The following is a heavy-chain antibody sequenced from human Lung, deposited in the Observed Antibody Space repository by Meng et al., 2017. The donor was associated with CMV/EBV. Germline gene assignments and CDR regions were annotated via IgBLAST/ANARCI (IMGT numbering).Heavy chain of an antibody. CDR1: GFTFNNYW. V-gene: IGHV3-7*01. CDR3: ARDAPYCSSTSCYYSYGLDF. CDR2: IKQDGSEK. Sequence: GESXKISCAASGFTFNNYWMTWVRQAPGKGLEWVANIKQDGSEKYYVDSVKGRFTVSRDNAKNSLYLQMNSLRAEDTAVYYCARDAPYCSSTSCYYSYGLDFWGQGTTVTGAS. D-gene: IGHD2-2*01. J-gene: IGHJ6*02.